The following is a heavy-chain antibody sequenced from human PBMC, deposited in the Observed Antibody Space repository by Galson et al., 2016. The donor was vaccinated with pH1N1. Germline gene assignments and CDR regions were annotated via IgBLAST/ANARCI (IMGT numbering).Heavy chain of an antibody. Sequence: SLRLSCAASGFAFSNSGMHWVRQAPGKGLEWVALIWYDGSNKYYADSVKGRFTISRDNSKNTLYLQMNSLRAEDTAVYYCARGDYGDYVGEFDCWGQGTLVTVSS. CDR2: IWYDGSNK. J-gene: IGHJ4*02. V-gene: IGHV3-33*01. D-gene: IGHD4-17*01. CDR3: ARGDYGDYVGEFDC. CDR1: GFAFSNSG.